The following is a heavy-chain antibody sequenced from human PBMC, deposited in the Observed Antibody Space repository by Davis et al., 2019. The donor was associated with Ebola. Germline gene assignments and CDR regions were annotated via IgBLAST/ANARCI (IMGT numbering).Heavy chain of an antibody. CDR1: GFTFSSYA. J-gene: IGHJ4*02. D-gene: IGHD3-10*01. Sequence: PGGSLRLSCVASGFTFSSYAMSWVRQAPGRGLEWVSSISASGGATFYADSVKGRIVMSRDNSNDTLYLRMNNLGAEDTAIYDCAKDLTSYYGSGDFFDYWGQGILVTVSS. CDR2: ISASGGAT. V-gene: IGHV3-23*01. CDR3: AKDLTSYYGSGDFFDY.